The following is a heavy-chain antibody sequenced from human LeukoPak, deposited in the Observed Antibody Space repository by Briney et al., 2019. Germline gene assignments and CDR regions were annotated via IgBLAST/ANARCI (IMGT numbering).Heavy chain of an antibody. J-gene: IGHJ4*02. CDR3: ATIGTDYVWGSYPR. D-gene: IGHD3-16*02. Sequence: GASVKVSCKASGYTFTVYYIHWVRQAPGKGLEWMGLVDPEDGETIYAEKFQGRVTIAADTSTDTAYMELSSLRSEDTAVYYCATIGTDYVWGSYPRWGQGTLVTVSS. V-gene: IGHV1-69-2*01. CDR1: GYTFTVYY. CDR2: VDPEDGET.